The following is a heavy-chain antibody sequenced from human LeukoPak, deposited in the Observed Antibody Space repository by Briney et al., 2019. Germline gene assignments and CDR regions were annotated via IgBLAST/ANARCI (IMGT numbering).Heavy chain of an antibody. Sequence: QPGGSLRLSCAASGFTFSSYAMSWVRQAPGKGLEWVSAISGSGGSTYYADSVKGRFTISRDSSKNTLYLQMNSLRAEDTAVYYCAKDSSIAVVRWYFDYWGQGTLVTVSS. V-gene: IGHV3-23*01. CDR3: AKDSSIAVVRWYFDY. CDR1: GFTFSSYA. J-gene: IGHJ4*02. CDR2: ISGSGGST. D-gene: IGHD6-19*01.